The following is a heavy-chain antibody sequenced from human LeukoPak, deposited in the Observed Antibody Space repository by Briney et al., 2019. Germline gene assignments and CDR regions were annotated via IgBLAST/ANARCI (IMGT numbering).Heavy chain of an antibody. Sequence: PSQTLSLTCTVSGGSISSGSYYWSWIRQPAGKGLEWIGRIYTSGSTNYNPSLKSRVTISVDTSKNQFSLKLSSVTAADTAVYYCARDEYYYDSSGYYGSYYYYMDVWGKGTTATVSS. D-gene: IGHD3-22*01. CDR1: GGSISSGSYY. J-gene: IGHJ6*03. CDR2: IYTSGST. CDR3: ARDEYYYDSSGYYGSYYYYMDV. V-gene: IGHV4-61*02.